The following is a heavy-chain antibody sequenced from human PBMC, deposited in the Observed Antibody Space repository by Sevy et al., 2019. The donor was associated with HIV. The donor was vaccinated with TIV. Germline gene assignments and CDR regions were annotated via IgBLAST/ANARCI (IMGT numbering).Heavy chain of an antibody. J-gene: IGHJ4*02. CDR1: GYTFTSYG. V-gene: IGHV1-18*01. Sequence: VSVKVSCKASGYTFTSYGISWVRQAPGQGLEWMGWISAYNGNTNYAQKLQGRVTMTTDTSTSTAYMELRSLRSDDTAVYYCARSDEGSSWYTSSPKYYFDYWGQGTLVTVSS. CDR2: ISAYNGNT. D-gene: IGHD6-13*01. CDR3: ARSDEGSSWYTSSPKYYFDY.